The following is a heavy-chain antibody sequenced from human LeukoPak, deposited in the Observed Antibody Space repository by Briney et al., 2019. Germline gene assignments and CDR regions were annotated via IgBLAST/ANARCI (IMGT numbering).Heavy chain of an antibody. Sequence: GGSLRLSCAASGFTVSSNYMSWVRQAPGKGLEWVSVIYSGGSTYYADSVKGRFTISRDNSKNTLYLQMNSLRAEDTAVYYCAKSGSILRPFDYWGQGTLVTVSS. CDR2: IYSGGST. D-gene: IGHD1-26*01. CDR3: AKSGSILRPFDY. CDR1: GFTVSSNY. V-gene: IGHV3-66*01. J-gene: IGHJ4*02.